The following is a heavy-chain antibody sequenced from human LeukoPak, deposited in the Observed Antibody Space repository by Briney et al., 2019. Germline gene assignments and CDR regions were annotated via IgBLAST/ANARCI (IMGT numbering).Heavy chain of an antibody. J-gene: IGHJ1*01. V-gene: IGHV3-48*03. Sequence: GGSLRLSCAASGFTFSSYEMNWVRQAPGQGLEWVSYISSSGSTIYYADSVKGRFTISRDNAKNSLYLQMNSLRAEDTAVYYCVVGDYYDSSGYYRAFQHWGQGTLVTVSS. CDR3: VVGDYYDSSGYYRAFQH. D-gene: IGHD3-22*01. CDR2: ISSSGSTI. CDR1: GFTFSSYE.